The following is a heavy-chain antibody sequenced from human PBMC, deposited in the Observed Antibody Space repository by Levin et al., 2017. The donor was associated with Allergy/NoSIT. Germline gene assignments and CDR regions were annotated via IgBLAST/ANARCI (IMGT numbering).Heavy chain of an antibody. V-gene: IGHV3-23*01. CDR1: GFAFGDYA. Sequence: GGSLRLSCAASGFAFGDYAMTWVRQAPGKGLEWVSDITGGGSDTWYGDSVKGRFTVSRVNSKDMLYLELNSLRVEDTGIYYCAKKQAGTSGFSFDVWGQGTTVTVSS. D-gene: IGHD6-19*01. CDR3: AKKQAGTSGFSFDV. J-gene: IGHJ3*01. CDR2: ITGGGSDT.